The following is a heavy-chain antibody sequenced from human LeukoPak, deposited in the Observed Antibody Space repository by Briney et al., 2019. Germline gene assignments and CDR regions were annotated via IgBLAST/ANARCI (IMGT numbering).Heavy chain of an antibody. CDR2: INPNSGGT. CDR1: GYTFTGYY. CDR3: ARDSRYYDSSGYYYFTDAFDI. J-gene: IGHJ3*02. Sequence: ASVRVSCKASGYTFTGYYMHWVRQAPGQGLEWMGWINPNSGGTNYAQKFQGRVTMTRDTSISTAYMELSRLRSDDTAVYYCARDSRYYDSSGYYYFTDAFDIWGQGTMVTVSS. V-gene: IGHV1-2*02. D-gene: IGHD3-22*01.